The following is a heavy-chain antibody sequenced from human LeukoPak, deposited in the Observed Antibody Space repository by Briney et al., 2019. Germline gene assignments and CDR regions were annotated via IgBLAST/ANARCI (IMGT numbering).Heavy chain of an antibody. V-gene: IGHV4-61*01. CDR2: IYYSGST. CDR3: ARDRGYGLDY. J-gene: IGHJ4*02. D-gene: IGHD4-17*01. CDR1: GGSISSGSYY. Sequence: SETLSLTCTVSGGSISSGSYYWGWIRQPPGKGLEWIGYIYYSGSTNYNPSLKSRVTISVDTSKNQFSLKLSSVTAADTAVYYCARDRGYGLDYWGQGTLVTVSS.